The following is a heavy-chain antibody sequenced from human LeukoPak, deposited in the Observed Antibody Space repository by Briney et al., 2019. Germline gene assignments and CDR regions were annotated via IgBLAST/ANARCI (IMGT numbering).Heavy chain of an antibody. Sequence: PGGSLRLSCAASGFTFSSYAMSWVRQAPGKGLEWVSAISGSGGSTYYADSVKGRFTISRDNSKNTLYLQMNSLRVEDTAVYYCAKMPTVTTRLPEYWGQGTLVTVSS. V-gene: IGHV3-23*01. CDR3: AKMPTVTTRLPEY. CDR2: ISGSGGST. CDR1: GFTFSSYA. D-gene: IGHD4-17*01. J-gene: IGHJ4*02.